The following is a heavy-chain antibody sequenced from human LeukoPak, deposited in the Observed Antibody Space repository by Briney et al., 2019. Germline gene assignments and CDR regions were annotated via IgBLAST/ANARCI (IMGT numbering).Heavy chain of an antibody. CDR1: GFTFSTYG. D-gene: IGHD2-2*01. CDR2: IRSDGKYK. J-gene: IGHJ4*02. V-gene: IGHV3-30*02. Sequence: GGSLRLSCAASGFTFSTYGMHWVRQAPGKGLEWVAYIRSDGKYKPYADSVKGRFTISRDNSKNTMYLQMNSLRIDDTAVYYCARVHILTSYLYYFDYWGRGTLVTVSS. CDR3: ARVHILTSYLYYFDY.